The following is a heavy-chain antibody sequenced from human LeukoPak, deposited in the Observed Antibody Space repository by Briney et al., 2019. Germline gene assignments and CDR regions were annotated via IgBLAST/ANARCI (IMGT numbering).Heavy chain of an antibody. Sequence: GGSLRLSCAASGFTFATYAMGWVRQPPGKGLEWVSTISDSGGRTYYADSVQGRFTTSRDNSKNTLYLQINNLRAEDTAIYYCDASDFWGQGTRLTLSS. CDR1: GFTFATYA. CDR2: ISDSGGRT. J-gene: IGHJ4*02. V-gene: IGHV3-23*01. CDR3: DASDF.